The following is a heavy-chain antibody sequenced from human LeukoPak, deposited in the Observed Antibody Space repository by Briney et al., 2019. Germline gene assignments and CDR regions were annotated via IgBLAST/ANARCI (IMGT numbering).Heavy chain of an antibody. CDR1: GFTFSNAY. CDR3: TTSLYSGYDWGSDY. J-gene: IGHJ4*02. Sequence: PGGSLRLSCAASGFTFSNAYMTWVRQVPGKGLEWVGRIRSKTDGGTTGSAAPVKGRFTISRDDSKNTLYLQMNSLKTEDTAVYYCTTSLYSGYDWGSDYWGQGTLVTVSS. CDR2: IRSKTDGGTT. D-gene: IGHD5-12*01. V-gene: IGHV3-15*01.